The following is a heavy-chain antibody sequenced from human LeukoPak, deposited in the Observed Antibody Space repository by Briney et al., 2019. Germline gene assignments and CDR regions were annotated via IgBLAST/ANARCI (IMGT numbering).Heavy chain of an antibody. CDR2: IYSGGGT. CDR3: ARGCYYERSGYCPFDY. J-gene: IGHJ4*02. V-gene: IGHV3-53*01. Sequence: GGSLRLSCAASGFIVSNNYMNWVRQAPGKGLEWVSIIYSGGGTYYADSVNGRFTISRDNSKNTLYLQMNSLRADDTAVYYCARGCYYERSGYCPFDYWGPGTLVTVSS. CDR1: GFIVSNNY. D-gene: IGHD3-22*01.